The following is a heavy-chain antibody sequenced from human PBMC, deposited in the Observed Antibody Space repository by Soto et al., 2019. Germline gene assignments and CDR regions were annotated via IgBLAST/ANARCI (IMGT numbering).Heavy chain of an antibody. D-gene: IGHD1-1*01. J-gene: IGHJ3*02. CDR1: GFTFNNYA. V-gene: IGHV3-23*01. CDR3: AKVRPTSAITGASDI. Sequence: GGSLRLSCAASGFTFNNYAMSWVRQAPGKGLAWVSAISGSGDNTYHADSVKGRFTISRDNSKNTLYLQMNSLRAEDTALYYCAKVRPTSAITGASDIWGQGTMVTISS. CDR2: ISGSGDNT.